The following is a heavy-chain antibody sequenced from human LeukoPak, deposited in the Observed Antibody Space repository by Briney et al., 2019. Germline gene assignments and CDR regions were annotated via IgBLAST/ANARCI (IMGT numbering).Heavy chain of an antibody. CDR3: AREVAAGTSDY. D-gene: IGHD6-13*01. Sequence: HPGGSLRLSFAASGFTVSSNYMSWVRQAPGKGLEWVSVIYSGGSTYYADSVRGRFTISRDNSKNTLYLQMNSLRAEDTAVYYCAREVAAGTSDYWGQGTLVTVSS. CDR2: IYSGGST. CDR1: GFTVSSNY. V-gene: IGHV3-53*01. J-gene: IGHJ4*02.